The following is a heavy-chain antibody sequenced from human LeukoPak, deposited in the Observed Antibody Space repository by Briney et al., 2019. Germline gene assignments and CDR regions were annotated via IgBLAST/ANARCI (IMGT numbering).Heavy chain of an antibody. CDR2: IYYSGST. V-gene: IGHV4-34*01. Sequence: SETLSLTCAVYGGSFSGFYWGWIRQPPGKGLEWIGSIYYSGSTYYNPSLKSRVTISVDTSKNQFSLKLSSVTAADTAVYYCASGAYSFYYMDVWGKGTTVTISS. D-gene: IGHD5-18*01. CDR1: GGSFSGFY. J-gene: IGHJ6*03. CDR3: ASGAYSFYYMDV.